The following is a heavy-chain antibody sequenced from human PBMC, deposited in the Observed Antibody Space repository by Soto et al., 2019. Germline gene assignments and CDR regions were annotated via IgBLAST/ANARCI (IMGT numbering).Heavy chain of an antibody. CDR1: GYTFTSYY. CDR3: ARGVGAFWSGYTPYDYYYYMDV. D-gene: IGHD3-3*01. Sequence: QVQLVQSGAEVKKPGASVKVSCKASGYTFTSYYMHWVRQAPGQGLEWMGIINPSGGSTSYAQKFQGRVTMTRDTYTSTVYMELSSVRSDDTALDYCARGVGAFWSGYTPYDYYYYMDVWGQGTTVTFSS. CDR2: INPSGGST. V-gene: IGHV1-46*03. J-gene: IGHJ6*03.